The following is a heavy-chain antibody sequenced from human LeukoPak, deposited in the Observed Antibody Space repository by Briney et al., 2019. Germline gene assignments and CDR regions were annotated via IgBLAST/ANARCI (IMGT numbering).Heavy chain of an antibody. CDR3: ARGPDDAFDI. CDR1: GGSISSSSYY. V-gene: IGHV4-39*07. CDR2: IYYSGST. J-gene: IGHJ3*02. Sequence: SETLSLTCTVSGGSISSSSYYWGWIRQPPGKGLEWIGSIYYSGSTYYNPSLKSRVTISIDTSKKQFSLKLNSVTAADTAVYYCARGPDDAFDIWGQGTMVTVSS.